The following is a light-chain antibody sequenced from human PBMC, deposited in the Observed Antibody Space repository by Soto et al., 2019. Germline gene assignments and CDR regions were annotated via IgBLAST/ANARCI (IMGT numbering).Light chain of an antibody. J-gene: IGKJ3*01. CDR2: GAS. CDR3: QQYASSIFI. CDR1: QSVNSNY. Sequence: EIVLTQSPGTLSLSPGERATLSCRASQSVNSNYLAWYQQKPGQAPRLLIYGASSRAAGIPDRFSGSGSGTDFTLTISRLEPEDVAVYYCQQYASSIFIFGPGTKVDIK. V-gene: IGKV3-20*01.